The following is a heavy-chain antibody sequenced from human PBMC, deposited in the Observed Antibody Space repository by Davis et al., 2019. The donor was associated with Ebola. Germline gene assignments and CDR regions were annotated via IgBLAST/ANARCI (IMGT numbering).Heavy chain of an antibody. V-gene: IGHV4-61*01. Sequence: MPSETLSLTCTVSGGSVSSGSYYWSWIRQPPGKGLEWIGYIYYSGSTNYNPSLKSRVTISVDTSKNQFSLKLSSVTAADTAVYYCARHTRYCSSTSCYWTFDYWGQGTLVTVSS. J-gene: IGHJ4*02. CDR2: IYYSGST. CDR3: ARHTRYCSSTSCYWTFDY. CDR1: GGSVSSGSYY. D-gene: IGHD2-2*01.